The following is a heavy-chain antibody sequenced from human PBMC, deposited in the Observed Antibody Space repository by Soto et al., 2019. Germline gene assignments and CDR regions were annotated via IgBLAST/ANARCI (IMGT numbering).Heavy chain of an antibody. Sequence: EVQLVESGGGSVQPGGSLRLSCVASGFRFDDYAMHWVRQRPGKGLEWVSGINWNSDTIGYDDSVKGRFIVSRDNAEGSLLLQMSSLRAEDTAIYFCAMSNSNDLYYHFASLGQGTPVTVSS. J-gene: IGHJ4*02. CDR2: INWNSDTI. CDR3: AMSNSNDLYYHFAS. D-gene: IGHD3-10*01. V-gene: IGHV3-9*01. CDR1: GFRFDDYA.